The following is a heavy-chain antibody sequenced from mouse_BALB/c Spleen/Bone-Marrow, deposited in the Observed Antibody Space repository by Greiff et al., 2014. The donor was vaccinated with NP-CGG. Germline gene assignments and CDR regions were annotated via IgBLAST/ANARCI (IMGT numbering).Heavy chain of an antibody. V-gene: IGHV14-3*02. D-gene: IGHD1-1*01. J-gene: IGHJ3*01. Sequence: EVQVVESGAELVKPGASVKLSSTASGFNIKDTYMHWVKQRPEQGLEWIGRIDPANGNTKYDPKFQGKATITADTSSNTAYLQLSSLTSEDTAVYYCAPYYYGSSQFAYWGQGTLVTVSA. CDR1: GFNIKDTY. CDR3: APYYYGSSQFAY. CDR2: IDPANGNT.